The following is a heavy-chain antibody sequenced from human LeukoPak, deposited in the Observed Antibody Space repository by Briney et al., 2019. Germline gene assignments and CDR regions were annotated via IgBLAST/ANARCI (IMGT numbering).Heavy chain of an antibody. D-gene: IGHD6-19*01. CDR1: GFTFSSYG. Sequence: GGSLRLSCAASGFTFSSYGMHWVRQAPGKGLEWVAVISYDGSNKYYADSVKGRSTISRDNSKNTLYLQMNSLRAEDTAVYYCAKGLRIAVAGTSVYWGQGTLVTVSS. CDR2: ISYDGSNK. V-gene: IGHV3-30*18. J-gene: IGHJ4*02. CDR3: AKGLRIAVAGTSVY.